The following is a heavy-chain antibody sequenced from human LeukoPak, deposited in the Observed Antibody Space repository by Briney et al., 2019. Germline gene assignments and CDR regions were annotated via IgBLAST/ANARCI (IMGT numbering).Heavy chain of an antibody. CDR2: ISYDGSNK. J-gene: IGHJ6*02. Sequence: GGSLRLSCVASGFTLTSGAMNWVRQAPGKGLEWVAVISYDGSNKYYAGSVKGRFTISRDNSKNTLYLQMNSLRAEDTAVYYCARDPGGIAARNGMDVWGQGTTVTVSS. V-gene: IGHV3-30*04. D-gene: IGHD6-6*01. CDR3: ARDPGGIAARNGMDV. CDR1: GFTLTSGA.